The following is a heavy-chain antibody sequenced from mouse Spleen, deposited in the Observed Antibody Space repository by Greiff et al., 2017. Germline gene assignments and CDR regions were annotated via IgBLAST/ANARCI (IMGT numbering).Heavy chain of an antibody. Sequence: VQLKESGPELVKPGASVKMSCKASGYTFTDYNMHWVKQSHGKSLEWIGYINPNNGGTSYNQKFKGKATLTVNKSSSTAYMELRSLTSEDSAVYYCARVNYGYPYYFDYWGQGTTLTVSS. D-gene: IGHD2-2*01. V-gene: IGHV1-22*01. CDR2: INPNNGGT. CDR1: GYTFTDYN. J-gene: IGHJ2*01. CDR3: ARVNYGYPYYFDY.